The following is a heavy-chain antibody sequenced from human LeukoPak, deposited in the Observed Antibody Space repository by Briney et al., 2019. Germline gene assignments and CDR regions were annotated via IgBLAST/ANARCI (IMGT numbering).Heavy chain of an antibody. J-gene: IGHJ4*02. D-gene: IGHD3-22*01. CDR2: TYHSGSS. CDR3: AREHYYDSTAYLD. CDR1: GYSISSGYY. V-gene: IGHV4-38-2*02. Sequence: PSETLSLTCTVSGYSISSGYYWGWIRPPPGKGLEWIGSTYHSGSSYYNPSLKSRVTISVDTSKNHFSLKLTSVTAADTAVYYCAREHYYDSTAYLDWGQGTLVSVSS.